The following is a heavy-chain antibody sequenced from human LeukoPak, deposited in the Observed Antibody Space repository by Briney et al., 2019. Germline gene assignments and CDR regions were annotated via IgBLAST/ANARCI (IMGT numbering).Heavy chain of an antibody. CDR3: ARAAYCGGDCYSDY. J-gene: IGHJ4*02. D-gene: IGHD2-21*01. CDR2: ISAYNGNT. CDR1: GYTFTSYG. V-gene: IGHV1-18*01. Sequence: ASVKVSCKASGYTFTSYGISWVRQAPGQGLEWMGWISAYNGNTNYAQKLQGRVTMTRDTSTSTVYMELSSLRSEDTAVYYCARAAYCGGDCYSDYWGQGTLVTVSS.